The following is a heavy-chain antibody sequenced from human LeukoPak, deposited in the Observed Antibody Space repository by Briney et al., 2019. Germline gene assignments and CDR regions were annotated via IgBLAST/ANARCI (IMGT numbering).Heavy chain of an antibody. CDR3: ARVLSSSGYYAVDY. V-gene: IGHV3-21*01. J-gene: IGHJ4*02. D-gene: IGHD3-22*01. CDR2: ISSSSSYI. Sequence: PGGSLRLSCAASGFTFSSYSMNWVRQAPGKGLEWVSSISSSSSYIYYADSVKGRFTISRDNAKNPLYLQMNSLRAEDTAVYYCARVLSSSGYYAVDYWGQGTLVTVSS. CDR1: GFTFSSYS.